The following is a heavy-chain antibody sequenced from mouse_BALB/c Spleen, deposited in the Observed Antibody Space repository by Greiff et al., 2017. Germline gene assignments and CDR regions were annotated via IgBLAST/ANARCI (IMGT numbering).Heavy chain of an antibody. D-gene: IGHD1-1*01. J-gene: IGHJ3*01. CDR2: ISSGGSYT. CDR3: ARPDSYD. Sequence: EVQGVESGGDLVKPGGSLKLSCAASGFTFSSYGMSWVRQTPDKRLEWVATISSGGSYTYYPDSVKGRFTISRDNAKNTLYLQMSSLKSEDTAMYYCARPDSYDWGQGTLVTVSA. V-gene: IGHV5-6*01. CDR1: GFTFSSYG.